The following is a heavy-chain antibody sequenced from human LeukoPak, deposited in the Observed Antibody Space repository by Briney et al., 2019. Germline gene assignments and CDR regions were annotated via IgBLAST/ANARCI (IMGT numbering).Heavy chain of an antibody. CDR1: GYTFTGYY. Sequence: GASVKVSCKASGYTFTGYYMHWVRQAPGQGLEWMGWINPNSGGTNYAQKFQGRVTMTRDTSISTAYMELSRLRSDDTAVYYCARRDIVATIASDYWGQGTLVTVSS. CDR3: ARRDIVATIASDY. D-gene: IGHD5-12*01. CDR2: INPNSGGT. J-gene: IGHJ4*02. V-gene: IGHV1-2*02.